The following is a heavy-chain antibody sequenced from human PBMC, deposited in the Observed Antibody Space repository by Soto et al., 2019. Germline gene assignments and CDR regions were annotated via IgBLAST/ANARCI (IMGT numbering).Heavy chain of an antibody. V-gene: IGHV3-74*01. CDR1: EFTFSGRS. Sequence: EVQLVESGGGLVQPGGSLRLSCAASEFTFSGRSVHLVRQAPGKGLVWVSGIDKVGTDSIYADSVKGRFTSSRDNAKNTVYLQMNSLRVEDTAVYYCARGWFGPDVWGKGTTVTVSS. D-gene: IGHD3-10*01. CDR2: IDKVGTDS. J-gene: IGHJ6*03. CDR3: ARGWFGPDV.